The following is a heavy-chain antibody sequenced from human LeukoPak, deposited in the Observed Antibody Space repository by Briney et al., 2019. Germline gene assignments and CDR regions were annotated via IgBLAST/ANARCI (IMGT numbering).Heavy chain of an antibody. D-gene: IGHD1-26*01. J-gene: IGHJ5*02. Sequence: ASVKVSCKASGYTFTGYYMHWVRQAPGQGLEWMGWINPNSGGTNYAQKFQGRVTMTRDTSISTAYMELSRLRSDDTAVYYCARAGGYYEGAGGDWFDPWGQGTLVTVSS. CDR2: INPNSGGT. V-gene: IGHV1-2*02. CDR1: GYTFTGYY. CDR3: ARAGGYYEGAGGDWFDP.